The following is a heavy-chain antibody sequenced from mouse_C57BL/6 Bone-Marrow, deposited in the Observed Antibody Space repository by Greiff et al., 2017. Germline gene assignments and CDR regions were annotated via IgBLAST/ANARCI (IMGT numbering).Heavy chain of an antibody. J-gene: IGHJ1*03. CDR3: ARNDGYFWYFDV. D-gene: IGHD2-3*01. Sequence: EVQRVESGGDLVKPGGSLKLSCAASGFTFSSYGMSWVRQTPDKRLEWVATISSGGSYTYYPDRVQGRFTISRDNAKNTLYLLMSSLKSEDTSMYYCARNDGYFWYFDVWGTGTTVTVSS. CDR1: GFTFSSYG. CDR2: ISSGGSYT. V-gene: IGHV5-6*01.